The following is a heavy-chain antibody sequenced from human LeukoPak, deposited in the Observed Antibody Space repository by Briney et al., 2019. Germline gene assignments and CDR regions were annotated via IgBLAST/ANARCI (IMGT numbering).Heavy chain of an antibody. J-gene: IGHJ4*02. CDR3: AREEQTFYGGNSHYFHY. D-gene: IGHD4-23*01. V-gene: IGHV4-61*08. CDR1: GGSISSGDYY. CDR2: IYYSGNT. Sequence: SETLSLTCTVSGGSISSGDYYWSWIRQPPGKGLEWIGYIYYSGNTDYNPSLKSRVTISVDTSKNQFSLKLSSVTAADTAVYYCAREEQTFYGGNSHYFHYWGQGTLVTVSS.